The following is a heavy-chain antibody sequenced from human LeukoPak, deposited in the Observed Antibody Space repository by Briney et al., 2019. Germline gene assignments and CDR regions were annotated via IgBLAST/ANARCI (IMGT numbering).Heavy chain of an antibody. V-gene: IGHV3-7*01. CDR1: GFTFSSYG. CDR3: SCSSTNY. CDR2: IKQNGSEK. Sequence: AGGSLRLSCAASGFTFSSYGVHWVRQAPGKGLEWVANIKQNGSEKYYVDSVKGRFTISRDNAKNSLYLQMNSLRAEDTAVYYCSCSSTNYWGQGTLVTVSS. J-gene: IGHJ4*02. D-gene: IGHD2-2*01.